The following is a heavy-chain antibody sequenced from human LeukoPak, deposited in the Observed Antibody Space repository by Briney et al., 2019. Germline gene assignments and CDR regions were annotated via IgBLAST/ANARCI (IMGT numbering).Heavy chain of an antibody. CDR2: INPNSGGT. Sequence: GGSLRLSCAASGYTFTGYYMHWVRQAPGQGLEWMGWINPNSGGTNYAQKFQGRVTMTRDTSISTAYMELSRLRSDDTAVYYCARDGDWGMKYWGQGTLVTVSS. D-gene: IGHD3-16*01. CDR3: ARDGDWGMKY. V-gene: IGHV1-2*02. CDR1: GYTFTGYY. J-gene: IGHJ4*02.